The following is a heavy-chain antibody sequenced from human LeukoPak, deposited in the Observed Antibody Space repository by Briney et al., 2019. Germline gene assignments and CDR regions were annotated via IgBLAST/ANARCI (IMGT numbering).Heavy chain of an antibody. Sequence: SVKVSCKASGFTFTKSAVQWVRQARGQRLEWIGWIVVGSGNTNYAQKFQERVTITRDMSTRTVHMELTSLRSEDTAVYYCVADKGEAERSTLFDYWGQGTLVTVSS. D-gene: IGHD3-16*01. CDR2: IVVGSGNT. CDR1: GFTFTKSA. V-gene: IGHV1-58*01. CDR3: VADKGEAERSTLFDY. J-gene: IGHJ4*02.